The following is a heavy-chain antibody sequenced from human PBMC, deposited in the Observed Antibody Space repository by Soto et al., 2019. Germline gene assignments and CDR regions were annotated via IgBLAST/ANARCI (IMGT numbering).Heavy chain of an antibody. V-gene: IGHV1-69*13. CDR1: GGTFSSYA. CDR2: IIPIFGTA. D-gene: IGHD1-26*01. Sequence: SVKVSCKASGGTFSSYAISWVRQAPGQGLEWMGGIIPIFGTANYAQKFQGRVTITADESTSTAYMELSSLRSEDTAVYYCARVKGIVGATRAWFDPWGQGTLVTVSS. J-gene: IGHJ5*02. CDR3: ARVKGIVGATRAWFDP.